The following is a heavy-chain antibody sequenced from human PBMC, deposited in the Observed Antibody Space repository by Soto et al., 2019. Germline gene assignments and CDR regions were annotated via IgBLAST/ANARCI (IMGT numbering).Heavy chain of an antibody. CDR1: GYTFTSYY. CDR3: ARDREVVVTARNYYYYGMDV. D-gene: IGHD2-2*01. V-gene: IGHV1-46*01. CDR2: INPSGGST. Sequence: ASVKVSCKASGYTFTSYYMHWVRQAPGQGLEWMGIINPSGGSTSYAQKFQGRVTMTRDTSTSTVYMELSSLRSEDTAVYYCARDREVVVTARNYYYYGMDVWGQGSTVTGSS. J-gene: IGHJ6*02.